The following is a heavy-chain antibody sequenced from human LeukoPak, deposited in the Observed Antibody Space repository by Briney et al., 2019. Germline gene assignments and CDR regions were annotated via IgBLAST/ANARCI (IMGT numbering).Heavy chain of an antibody. CDR2: IYTSGIT. D-gene: IGHD4-23*01. Sequence: SETLSLTCTVSGGSVSSVSSYWSWVRQPAGKGLEWIGRIYTSGITDYNPSLKSRVTISLDTSKNQFSLNLTSVTAADTAVYYCARGPTQTTVVTFWGQGTLVTVSS. J-gene: IGHJ4*02. CDR3: ARGPTQTTVVTF. CDR1: GGSVSSVSSY. V-gene: IGHV4-61*02.